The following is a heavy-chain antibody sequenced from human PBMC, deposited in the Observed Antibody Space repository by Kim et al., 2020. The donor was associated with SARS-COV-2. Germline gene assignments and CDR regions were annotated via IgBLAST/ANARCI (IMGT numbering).Heavy chain of an antibody. CDR3: AKATSGSYFPFDY. CDR1: GFTFSSYA. CDR2: ISGSGGRT. D-gene: IGHD1-26*01. J-gene: IGHJ4*02. V-gene: IGHV3-23*01. Sequence: GGSLRLSCAASGFTFSSYAMNWVRQPPGKGLEWVSLISGSGGRTFYADSVKGRFTISRDNSKNTLYLQMNSLRAEDTAVYYCAKATSGSYFPFDYWGQGTLVTVSS.